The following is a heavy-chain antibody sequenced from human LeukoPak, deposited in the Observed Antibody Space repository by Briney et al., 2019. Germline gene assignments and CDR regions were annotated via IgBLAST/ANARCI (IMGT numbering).Heavy chain of an antibody. CDR1: GVTFSSYW. V-gene: IGHV3-7*03. Sequence: GRSLRLSCAASGVTFSSYWMNWARQAPGKGLEWVASINHNGNVNYYVDSVKGRFTISRDNAKNSLYLQMSNLRAEDTAVYFCAGGGGLDGWGQGATVTVSS. D-gene: IGHD3-16*01. J-gene: IGHJ6*02. CDR3: AGGGGLDG. CDR2: INHNGNVN.